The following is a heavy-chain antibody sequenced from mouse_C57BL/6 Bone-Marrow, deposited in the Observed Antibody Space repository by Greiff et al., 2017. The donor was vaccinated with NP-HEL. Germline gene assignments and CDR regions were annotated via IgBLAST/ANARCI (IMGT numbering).Heavy chain of an antibody. V-gene: IGHV1-76*01. CDR2: IYPGSGNT. Sequence: VQLQQSGAELVRPGASVKLSCKASGYTFTDYYINWVKQRPGQGLEWIARIYPGSGNTYYNEKFKGKATLTAEKSSSTAYMQLSSLTSEDSAVYFCARNSSKENFDYWGQGTTLTVSS. J-gene: IGHJ2*01. CDR1: GYTFTDYY. CDR3: ARNSSKENFDY. D-gene: IGHD2-5*01.